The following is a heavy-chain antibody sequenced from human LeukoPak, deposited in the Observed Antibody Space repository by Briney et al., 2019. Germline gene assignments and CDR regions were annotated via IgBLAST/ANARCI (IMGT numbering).Heavy chain of an antibody. CDR1: GGSISSSSYY. Sequence: ETLSLTCTVSGGSISSSSYYWGWIRQPPGKGLEWVANIKQDGSEKYYVDSVKGRFTISRDNAKNSLYLQMNSLRAEDTAVYYCARGGGRGSLYYYYGMDVWGQGTTVTVSS. CDR3: ARGGGRGSLYYYYGMDV. D-gene: IGHD2-15*01. V-gene: IGHV3-7*01. J-gene: IGHJ6*02. CDR2: IKQDGSEK.